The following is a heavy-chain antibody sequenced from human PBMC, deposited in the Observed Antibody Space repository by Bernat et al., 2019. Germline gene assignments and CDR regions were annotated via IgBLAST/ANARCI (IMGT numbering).Heavy chain of an antibody. V-gene: IGHV4-59*01. CDR3: AREDFLKWLAAIRFFDL. CDR1: GGSISSYY. D-gene: IGHD3-3*01. CDR2: IYYSGST. J-gene: IGHJ2*01. Sequence: QVQLQESGPGLVKPSETLSLTCTVPGGSISSYYWSWIRQPPGKGLEWIGYIYYSGSTNYNPSLKSRFTISVNTSKNQFSMKLGCVTAADTAVYYCAREDFLKWLAAIRFFDLWGRGTLVTVSS.